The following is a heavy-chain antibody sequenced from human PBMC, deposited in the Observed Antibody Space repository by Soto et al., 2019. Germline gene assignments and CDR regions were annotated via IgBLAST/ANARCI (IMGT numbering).Heavy chain of an antibody. CDR1: GGSISSSNW. CDR2: IYHSGST. CDR3: ARGGEKRGYSYGYDCYYGMDV. V-gene: IGHV4-4*02. J-gene: IGHJ6*02. D-gene: IGHD5-18*01. Sequence: PSETLSLTCAVSGGSISSSNWWSWVRQPPGKGLEWIGEIYHSGSTNYNPSLKSRVTISVDKSKNQFSLKLSSVTAADTAVYYCARGGEKRGYSYGYDCYYGMDVWGQGTTVTVSS.